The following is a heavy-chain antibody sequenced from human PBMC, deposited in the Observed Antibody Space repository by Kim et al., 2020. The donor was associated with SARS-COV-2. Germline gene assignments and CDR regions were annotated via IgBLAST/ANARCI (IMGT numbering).Heavy chain of an antibody. Sequence: SETLSLTCAVYGGSFSGYYWSWIRQPPGKGLEWIGEINHSGSTNYNPSLKSRVTISVDTSKNQFSLKLSSVTAADTAVYYCARVYITMVRGRWFDPWGQGTLVTVSS. V-gene: IGHV4-34*01. CDR2: INHSGST. CDR3: ARVYITMVRGRWFDP. CDR1: GGSFSGYY. J-gene: IGHJ5*02. D-gene: IGHD3-10*01.